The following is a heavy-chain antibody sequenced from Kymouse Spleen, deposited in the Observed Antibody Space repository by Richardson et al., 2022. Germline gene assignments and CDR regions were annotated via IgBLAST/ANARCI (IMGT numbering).Heavy chain of an antibody. CDR3: AREYDSGSYYYYYGMDV. CDR1: GFTFSSYS. V-gene: IGHV3-21*03. J-gene: IGHJ6*02. CDR2: ISSSSSYI. Sequence: EVQLVESGGGLVKPGGSLRLSCAASGFTFSSYSMNWVRQAPGKGLEWVSSISSSSSYIYYADSVKGRFTISRDNAKNSLYLQMNSLRAEDTAVYYCAREYDSGSYYYYYGMDVWGQGTTVTVSS. D-gene: IGHD1-26*01.